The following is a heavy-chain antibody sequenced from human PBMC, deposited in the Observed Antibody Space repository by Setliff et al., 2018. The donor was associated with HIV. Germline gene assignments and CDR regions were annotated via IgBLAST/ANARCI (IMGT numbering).Heavy chain of an antibody. CDR3: ATHYCVSGACYRADY. D-gene: IGHD2-21*02. CDR2: IFSSGST. CDR1: GDSISSYS. V-gene: IGHV4-4*09. J-gene: IGHJ4*02. Sequence: SETLSLTCTVSGDSISSYSWNWIRQSPGGGLEWIGFIFSSGSTKYNPSLQSRVTMSIDTSKNQFSLELYSVTAADTAVYYCATHYCVSGACYRADYWGQGTMVTVSS.